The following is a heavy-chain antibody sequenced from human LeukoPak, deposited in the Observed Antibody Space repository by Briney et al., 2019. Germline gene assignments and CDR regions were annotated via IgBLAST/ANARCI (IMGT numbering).Heavy chain of an antibody. CDR3: ARAMWAAAATRTTNWFDP. Sequence: ASVKVSCKASGYTFTGYYMHWVRQAPGQGLEWMGWINPNSGGTNYAQKFQGRVTMTRDTSISTAYMELSRLRSDDTAVYYCARAMWAAAATRTTNWFDPWGQGTLVTVSS. CDR1: GYTFTGYY. V-gene: IGHV1-2*02. D-gene: IGHD6-13*01. J-gene: IGHJ5*02. CDR2: INPNSGGT.